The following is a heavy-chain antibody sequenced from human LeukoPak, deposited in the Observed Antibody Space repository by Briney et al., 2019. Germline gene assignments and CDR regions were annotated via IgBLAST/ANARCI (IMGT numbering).Heavy chain of an antibody. CDR2: INTNTGNP. D-gene: IGHD6-19*01. J-gene: IGHJ5*02. V-gene: IGHV7-4-1*02. CDR3: ARVISGWYPNNWFDP. Sequence: ASVKVSCKASGYTFTSYAMNWVRQAPGQGLEWMGWINTNTGNPTYAQGFTGRFVFSLDTSVSTAYLQISSLKAEDTAVYYCARVISGWYPNNWFDPWGQGTLVTVSS. CDR1: GYTFTSYA.